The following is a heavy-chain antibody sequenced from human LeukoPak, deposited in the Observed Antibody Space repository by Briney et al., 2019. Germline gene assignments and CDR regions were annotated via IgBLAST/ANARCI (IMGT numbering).Heavy chain of an antibody. V-gene: IGHV3-53*01. CDR2: FYSGGHT. Sequence: GGSLRLSSAASGFTVSTNYMSWARQAPGKGLEWVSLFYSGGHTNYADSVKGRFTFSRDSSNNTLYLQMNSLRVEDTAVYYCARGEYGSGWYRDWGQGTLVTVSS. CDR1: GFTVSTNY. D-gene: IGHD6-19*01. CDR3: ARGEYGSGWYRD. J-gene: IGHJ4*02.